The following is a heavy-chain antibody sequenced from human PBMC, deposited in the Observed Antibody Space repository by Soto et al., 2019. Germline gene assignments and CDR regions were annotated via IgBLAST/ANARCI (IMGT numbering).Heavy chain of an antibody. J-gene: IGHJ4*02. CDR3: ARGVGAYYFDY. CDR1: GGPFSTYA. Sequence: QVQLVQSGAEVKKPGSSVKVSCKASGGPFSTYAITWVRQAPGQGLEWLGGIIPIFGTTDYARKFQGRVTITAAESTSTVFIELSSLTSEDTAVYYCARGVGAYYFDYWGQGTLVTVSS. V-gene: IGHV1-69*01. D-gene: IGHD1-26*01. CDR2: IIPIFGTT.